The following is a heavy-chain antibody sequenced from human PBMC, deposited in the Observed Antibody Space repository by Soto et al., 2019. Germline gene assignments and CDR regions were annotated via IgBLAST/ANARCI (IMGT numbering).Heavy chain of an antibody. Sequence: GESLKISCKGSGYSFTSYWIGWVRQMPGKGLEWMGIIYPGDSDTRYSPSFQGQVTTSADKSISTAYLQWSSLKASDTAMYYCARHPTYYDFWSGPYNWFDPWGQGTLVTVSS. V-gene: IGHV5-51*01. CDR1: GYSFTSYW. CDR3: ARHPTYYDFWSGPYNWFDP. CDR2: IYPGDSDT. D-gene: IGHD3-3*01. J-gene: IGHJ5*02.